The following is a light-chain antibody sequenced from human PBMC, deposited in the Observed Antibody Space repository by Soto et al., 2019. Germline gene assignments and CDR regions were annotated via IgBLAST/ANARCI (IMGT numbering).Light chain of an antibody. J-gene: IGKJ2*01. V-gene: IGKV3-15*01. CDR3: QQYNNWPPDT. CDR2: GAS. Sequence: EIVMTQSPATLFVSPGERATLSCRASQSVSSNLDWYQQKPGQAPRLLIYGASTGATGIPARFSGSGSGTEFTLTISSLQSEDFAVYYCQQYNNWPPDTFGQGTKLEIK. CDR1: QSVSSN.